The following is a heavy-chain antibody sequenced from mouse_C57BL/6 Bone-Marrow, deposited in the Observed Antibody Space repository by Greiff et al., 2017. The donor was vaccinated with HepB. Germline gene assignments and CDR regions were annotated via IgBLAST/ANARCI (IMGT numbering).Heavy chain of an antibody. CDR2: IDPSDSYT. V-gene: IGHV1-50*01. J-gene: IGHJ1*03. CDR1: GYTFTSYW. Sequence: QVQLQQPGAELVKPGASVKLSCKASGYTFTSYWMQWVKQRPGQGLEWIGEIDPSDSYTNYNQKFKGKATLTVDTSSSTAYMQLSSLTSEDSAVYYCARRGPLRYFDVWGTGTTVTVSS. CDR3: ARRGPLRYFDV.